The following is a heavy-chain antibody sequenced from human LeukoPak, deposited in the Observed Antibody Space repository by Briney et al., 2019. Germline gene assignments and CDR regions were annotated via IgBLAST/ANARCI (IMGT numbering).Heavy chain of an antibody. CDR1: GFTFSDSY. CDR2: ISGSGQII. Sequence: GGSLRLSCAASGFTFSDSYMSWIRQSPGKGLEWVSHISGSGQIIYYADSMKGRFTISRDNAKNSLYLQMNSLRAEDTAVYYCARDRGHYDILTGYYTPNDAFDIWGQGTMVTVSS. D-gene: IGHD3-9*01. J-gene: IGHJ3*02. CDR3: ARDRGHYDILTGYYTPNDAFDI. V-gene: IGHV3-11*04.